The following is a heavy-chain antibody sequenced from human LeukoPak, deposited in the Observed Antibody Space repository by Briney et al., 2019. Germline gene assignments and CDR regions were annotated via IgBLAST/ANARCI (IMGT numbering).Heavy chain of an antibody. D-gene: IGHD3-3*01. CDR2: IWYDGSKE. CDR1: GFTFSNDG. V-gene: IGHV3-33*06. CDR3: AKNTYYDFWSGYYTGIDWFDP. Sequence: PGGSLRLSCAASGFTFSNDGMHWVRQAPGKGLEWVAVIWYDGSKEFYADSVKGRFTISRDNSKNTLYLQMNSLRAEDTAVYYCAKNTYYDFWSGYYTGIDWFDPWGQGTLVTVSS. J-gene: IGHJ5*02.